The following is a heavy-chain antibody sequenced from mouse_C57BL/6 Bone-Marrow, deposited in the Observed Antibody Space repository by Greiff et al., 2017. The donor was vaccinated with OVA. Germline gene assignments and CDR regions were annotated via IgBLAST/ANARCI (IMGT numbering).Heavy chain of an antibody. Sequence: QVQLQQSGAELVKPGASVKMSCKASGYTFTTYPIEWLKQNHGQGLEWIGNFHPYTGDTKYNEKFKGKATLTVEKSSSTVYMELSRFTSEDSAVYYCARESIATVMATPDYWGQGTTLTVSS. CDR2: FHPYTGDT. CDR1: GYTFTTYP. J-gene: IGHJ2*01. V-gene: IGHV1-47*01. D-gene: IGHD1-1*01. CDR3: ARESIATVMATPDY.